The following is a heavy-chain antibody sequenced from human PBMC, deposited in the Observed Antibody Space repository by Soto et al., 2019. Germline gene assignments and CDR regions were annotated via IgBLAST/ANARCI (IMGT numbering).Heavy chain of an antibody. Sequence: ASVKVSCKASGYTFTNYGISWVRQAPGQGLEWMGWISTYNTNTNYAQKFQGRVTMATDTATSTVYMEMRSLTFDDTAVYYCARDRGHCSTSTCYFGANYWGQGTLVTVSS. CDR1: GYTFTNYG. D-gene: IGHD2-2*01. CDR3: ARDRGHCSTSTCYFGANY. CDR2: ISTYNTNT. J-gene: IGHJ4*02. V-gene: IGHV1-18*01.